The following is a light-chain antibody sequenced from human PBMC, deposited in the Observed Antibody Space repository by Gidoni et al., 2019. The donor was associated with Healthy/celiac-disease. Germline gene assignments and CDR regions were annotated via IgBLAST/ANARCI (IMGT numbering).Light chain of an antibody. J-gene: IGLJ2*01. CDR3: QAWDSSVV. CDR2: QAS. Sequence: SYELPQQPSVSVSPGQTASITCSGDTLGDKYACWYQQKPGPSPVLVIYQASKRPSVIPERFSGSNSGNTATLTISGTQAMDEADYYCQAWDSSVVFGGGTKLTVL. V-gene: IGLV3-1*01. CDR1: TLGDKY.